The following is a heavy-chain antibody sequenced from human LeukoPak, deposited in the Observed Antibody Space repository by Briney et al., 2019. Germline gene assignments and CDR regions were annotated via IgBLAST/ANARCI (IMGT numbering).Heavy chain of an antibody. CDR1: GYTFTGYY. V-gene: IGHV1-2*02. Sequence: EASVKVSCKASGYTFTGYYMHWVRQAPGQGLEWMGWINPNSGGTNYAQKFQGRVTMTRDTSISTAYMELSRLRSDDTAVYYCARVGYSGYEPPIDYWGQGTLVTVSS. CDR3: ARVGYSGYEPPIDY. J-gene: IGHJ4*02. CDR2: INPNSGGT. D-gene: IGHD5-12*01.